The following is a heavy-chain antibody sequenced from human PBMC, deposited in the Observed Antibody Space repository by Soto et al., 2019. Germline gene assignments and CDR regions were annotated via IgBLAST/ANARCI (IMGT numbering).Heavy chain of an antibody. J-gene: IGHJ4*02. CDR1: GGSVSSGSYY. D-gene: IGHD1-26*01. CDR3: ARGDASPDFDY. V-gene: IGHV4-61*01. CDR2: IYYSGST. Sequence: QVQLQESGPGLVKPSETLSLTCTVSGGSVSSGSYYWSWIRQPPGKGLEWIGYIYYSGSTNYNPSLKRLVTISVDTSKNQVSLKLSSVTAADTAVYYCARGDASPDFDYWGQGTLVTVSS.